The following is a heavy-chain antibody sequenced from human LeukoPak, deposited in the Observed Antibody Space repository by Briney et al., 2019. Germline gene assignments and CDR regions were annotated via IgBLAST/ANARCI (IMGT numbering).Heavy chain of an antibody. CDR1: GFTFSSYS. CDR2: ITASGTAM. Sequence: GGSLRLSCAASGFTFSSYSMNWVRQAPGKGLEWVSHITASGTAMFYADSVKGRFTISRDNAKNSLYLQMNSLRDEDTAVYYCASSGSYRFDYWGQGTLVTVSP. CDR3: ASSGSYRFDY. V-gene: IGHV3-48*02. D-gene: IGHD1-26*01. J-gene: IGHJ4*02.